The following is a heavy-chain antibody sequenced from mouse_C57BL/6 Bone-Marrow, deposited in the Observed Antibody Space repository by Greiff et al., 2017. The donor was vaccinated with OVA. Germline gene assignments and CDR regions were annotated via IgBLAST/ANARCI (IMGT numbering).Heavy chain of an antibody. Sequence: EVMLVESGGGLVKPGGSLKLSCAASGFTFSDYGMHWVRQAPEKGLEWVAYISSGSSTIYYADTVKGRFTISRDNAKNTLFLQMTSLRSEDTAMYYCARDTTVVANAMDYWGQGTSVTVSS. D-gene: IGHD1-1*01. V-gene: IGHV5-17*01. CDR1: GFTFSDYG. CDR2: ISSGSSTI. CDR3: ARDTTVVANAMDY. J-gene: IGHJ4*01.